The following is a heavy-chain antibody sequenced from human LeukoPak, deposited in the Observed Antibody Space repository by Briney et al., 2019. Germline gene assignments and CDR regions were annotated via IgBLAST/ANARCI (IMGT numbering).Heavy chain of an antibody. D-gene: IGHD2-15*01. V-gene: IGHV3-33*01. CDR3: ARDRGSDDPIDY. CDR1: GFTLRSYG. CDR2: IWQDGKNK. J-gene: IGHJ4*02. Sequence: GRSLRLSCAASGFTLRSYGMHWVRQAPGKGLEWVAVIWQDGKNKYYADSVKGRFTVSRDNSKNTLYLQMDSLRVEDTAVYYCARDRGSDDPIDYWGQGTLVTVSS.